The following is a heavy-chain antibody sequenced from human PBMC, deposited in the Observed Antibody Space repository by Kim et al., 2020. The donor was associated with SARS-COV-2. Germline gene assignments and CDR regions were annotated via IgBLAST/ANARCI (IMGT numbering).Heavy chain of an antibody. J-gene: IGHJ6*02. CDR3: ARVSHNYYYYGMDV. V-gene: IGHV3-74*01. Sequence: ADSVKGRFTISRDNAKNTLYLQMNSLRAEDTAVYYCARVSHNYYYYGMDVWGQGTTVTVSS. D-gene: IGHD2-21*01.